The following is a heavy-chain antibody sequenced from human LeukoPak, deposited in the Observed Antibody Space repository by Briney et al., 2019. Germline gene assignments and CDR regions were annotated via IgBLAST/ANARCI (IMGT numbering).Heavy chain of an antibody. CDR1: GDTFTSYD. CDR2: INPNNGNT. CDR3: ARLHWESGGIYFYYYMDV. V-gene: IGHV1-8*01. J-gene: IGHJ6*03. Sequence: ASVKVSCKAYGDTFTSYDINWVRQAPGQGLEWMASINPNNGNTAYARKFQGRVTMTRDTSIGTAYLELSALRSEDTAVYYCARLHWESGGIYFYYYMDVWRKGTTVTVSS. D-gene: IGHD1-26*01.